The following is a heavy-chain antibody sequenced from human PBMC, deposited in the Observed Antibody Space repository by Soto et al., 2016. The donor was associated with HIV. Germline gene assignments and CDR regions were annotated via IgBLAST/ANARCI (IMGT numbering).Heavy chain of an antibody. D-gene: IGHD3-10*01. CDR1: GFSFSNYA. Sequence: EVELLESGGDFTQPGASLRLSCTASGFSFSNYAMSWVRQAPGKGLEWVSSISGSGDTTYYADSVKGHFSISRDNSKNKVYLQINNVRAEDTAVYYCAKVWANVVTTVHGLLYQFDYWGPGTLVTVSS. J-gene: IGHJ4*02. V-gene: IGHV3-23*01. CDR3: AKVWANVVTTVHGLLYQFDY. CDR2: ISGSGDTT.